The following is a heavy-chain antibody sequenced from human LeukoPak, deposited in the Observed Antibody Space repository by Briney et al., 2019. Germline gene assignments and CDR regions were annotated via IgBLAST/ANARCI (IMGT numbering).Heavy chain of an antibody. V-gene: IGHV3-23*01. CDR2: ISGSGGST. J-gene: IGHJ6*03. CDR3: AKGWDYYYYMDV. CDR1: GFTFSSYS. D-gene: IGHD5-24*01. Sequence: GGSLRLSCAASGFTFSSYSMNWVRQAPGKGLEWVSAISGSGGSTYYADSVKGRFTISRDNSKNTLYLQMNSLRAEDTAVYYCAKGWDYYYYMDVWGKGTTVTVSS.